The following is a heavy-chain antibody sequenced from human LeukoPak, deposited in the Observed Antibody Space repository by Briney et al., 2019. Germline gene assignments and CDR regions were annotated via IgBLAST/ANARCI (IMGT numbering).Heavy chain of an antibody. D-gene: IGHD2-15*01. V-gene: IGHV5-51*01. CDR3: ARRNVVVVAATYYYYYMDV. CDR1: GYSFTSYW. J-gene: IGHJ6*03. Sequence: GESLKISCKGSGYSFTSYWIGWVRQMPGKGLEWMGIIYPGDSDTRYSPSFQGQVTILADKSISTAYLQWSSLKASDTAMYYCARRNVVVVAATYYYYYMDVWGKGTTVTVSS. CDR2: IYPGDSDT.